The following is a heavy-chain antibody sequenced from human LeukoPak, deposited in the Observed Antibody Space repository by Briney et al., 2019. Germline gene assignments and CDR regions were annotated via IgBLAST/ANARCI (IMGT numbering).Heavy chain of an antibody. CDR1: GFTFSSYS. Sequence: GGSLRLSCAASGFTFSSYSMNWVRQAPGKGLEWVSSISSSSSYIYYADSVKGRFTISRDNAKNSLYLQMNSLRAEDTAVYYCARELVRNLYSSSWYEGGDWGQGTLVTVSS. CDR2: ISSSSSYI. V-gene: IGHV3-21*01. CDR3: ARELVRNLYSSSWYEGGD. D-gene: IGHD6-13*01. J-gene: IGHJ4*02.